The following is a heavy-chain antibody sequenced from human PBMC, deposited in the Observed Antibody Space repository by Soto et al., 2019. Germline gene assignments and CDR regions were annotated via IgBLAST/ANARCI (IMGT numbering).Heavy chain of an antibody. D-gene: IGHD6-19*01. CDR2: IIPMFGTG. Sequence: QVQLVQSGAEVKKPGSSVRVSCKASGDTSDSFSISWVRQAPGQGLEWMGGIIPMFGTGNYAQKFQGRVAITAVESTGTSYMDLSSLRSEHTAVYYCARENRDDNSGWYSSSDWFDPWGQGTLVTVSS. J-gene: IGHJ5*02. CDR3: ARENRDDNSGWYSSSDWFDP. CDR1: GDTSDSFS. V-gene: IGHV1-69*01.